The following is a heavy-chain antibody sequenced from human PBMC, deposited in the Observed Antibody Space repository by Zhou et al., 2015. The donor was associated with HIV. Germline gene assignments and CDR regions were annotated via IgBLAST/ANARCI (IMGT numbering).Heavy chain of an antibody. J-gene: IGHJ1*01. CDR2: ISTYNGNT. D-gene: IGHD6-19*01. V-gene: IGHV1-18*01. CDR3: ATSPAYSGGWFEEFLQH. CDR1: GDSFTSYS. Sequence: QVQLVQSGVEVKQPGASVKVSCKASGDSFTSYSITWVRQAPGLRLEWLGWISTYNGNTHYAQKLQGRVTMTTDTSTSTAYMELRSLRSDDTAVYYCATSPAYSGGWFEEFLQHWGQGSLVTVSA.